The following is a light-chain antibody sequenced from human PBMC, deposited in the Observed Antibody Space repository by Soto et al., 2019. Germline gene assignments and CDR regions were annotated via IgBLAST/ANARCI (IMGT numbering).Light chain of an antibody. CDR2: GND. CDR3: QSYDRGLTAYV. Sequence: QSASTQPPSVSGAPGQRVTISCTGTSSNIGAGYEVHWYHQLPGTAPKFLVSGNDNRPSGVPDRLSASKSGTSGSLAITGLQAEEEGHYYCQSYDRGLTAYVFGTGTKLTVL. J-gene: IGLJ1*01. V-gene: IGLV1-40*01. CDR1: SSNIGAGYE.